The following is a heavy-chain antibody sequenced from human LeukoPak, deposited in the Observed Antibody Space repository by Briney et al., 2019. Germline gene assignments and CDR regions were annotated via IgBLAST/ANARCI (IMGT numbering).Heavy chain of an antibody. CDR1: GFTFSSYA. Sequence: GGSLRLSCAASGFTFSSYAMHWLRQAPGQGLEWVAVISYDGSNKYYADSVKGRFTISRDNSKNTLYLQMNSLRAEDTAVYYCARDPEAHSYGMDVWGQGTTVTVSS. CDR2: ISYDGSNK. J-gene: IGHJ6*02. V-gene: IGHV3-30-3*01. CDR3: ARDPEAHSYGMDV.